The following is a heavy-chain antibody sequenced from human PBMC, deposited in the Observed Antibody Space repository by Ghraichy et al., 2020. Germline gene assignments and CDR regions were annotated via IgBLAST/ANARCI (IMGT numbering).Heavy chain of an antibody. CDR2: IYYSGST. J-gene: IGHJ4*02. V-gene: IGHV4-39*07. Sequence: SQTLSLTCTVSGGSISSSSYYWGWIRQPPGKGLEWIGSIYYSGSTYYNPSLKSRVTISVDTSKNQFSLKLSSVTAADTAVYYCASFSGSYFYYWGQGTLVTVSS. D-gene: IGHD1-26*01. CDR1: GGSISSSSYY. CDR3: ASFSGSYFYY.